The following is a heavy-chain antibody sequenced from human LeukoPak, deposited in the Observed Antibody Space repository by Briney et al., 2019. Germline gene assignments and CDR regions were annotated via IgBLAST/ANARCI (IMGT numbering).Heavy chain of an antibody. Sequence: GGSLRLSCAASGFTFSSYAMSWVRQAPGKGLEWVSGINWNGGSTGYADSVKGRFTISRDNAKNSLYLQMNSLRAEDTALYYCARGFSSGFPFDYWGQGTLVTVSS. J-gene: IGHJ4*02. CDR3: ARGFSSGFPFDY. CDR2: INWNGGST. D-gene: IGHD6-19*01. V-gene: IGHV3-20*04. CDR1: GFTFSSYA.